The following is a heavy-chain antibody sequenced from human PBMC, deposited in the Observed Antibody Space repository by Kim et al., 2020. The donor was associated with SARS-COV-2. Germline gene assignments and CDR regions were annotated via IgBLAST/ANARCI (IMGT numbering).Heavy chain of an antibody. CDR3: ERGGIVGATIGSDY. J-gene: IGHJ4*02. V-gene: IGHV4-34*01. CDR2: INHNGST. CDR1: GGSFSSSY. Sequence: SETLSLTCAVSGGSFSSSYWSWIRQPPGKGLERIGEINHNGSTNSNPSPTSRITISVDPSKNQNSLKLNSMTAADTAVYYCERGGIVGATIGSDYWGQGTLVTVSS. D-gene: IGHD1-26*01.